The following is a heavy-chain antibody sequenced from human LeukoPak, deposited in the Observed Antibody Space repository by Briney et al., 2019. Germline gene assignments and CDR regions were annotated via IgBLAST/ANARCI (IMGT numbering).Heavy chain of an antibody. V-gene: IGHV3-15*01. CDR3: TTFLSFNDHRH. Sequence: GGSLRLSCAASGFSFSDAWMSWVRQAPGKGLEWVGRIKSKSDGGTTDYIAPVEGRFSISRDDSKNTLYLQMNSLKTEDTAVYYCTTFLSFNDHRHWGQGTLVTVSS. CDR1: GFSFSDAW. CDR2: IKSKSDGGTT. J-gene: IGHJ1*01. D-gene: IGHD5/OR15-5a*01.